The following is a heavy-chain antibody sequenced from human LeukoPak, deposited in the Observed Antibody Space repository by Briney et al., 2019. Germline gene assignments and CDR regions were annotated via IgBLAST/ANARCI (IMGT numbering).Heavy chain of an antibody. CDR2: IYYSGNT. J-gene: IGHJ5*02. D-gene: IGHD7-27*01. CDR3: ASLLNGGVAHWFDP. CDR1: GGSLSNNNYY. V-gene: IGHV4-39*01. Sequence: PSETLSLTCTVSGGSLSNNNYYWGWIRQPPGKGLEWIGNIYYSGNTYYNSSLKSRVTISVDTSKNQFSLKLSSVTAADTAVYYCASLLNGGVAHWFDPWGQGTLVTVSS.